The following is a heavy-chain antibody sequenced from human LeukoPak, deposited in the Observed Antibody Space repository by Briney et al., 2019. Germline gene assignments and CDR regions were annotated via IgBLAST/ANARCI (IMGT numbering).Heavy chain of an antibody. Sequence: PSETLSLTCTVSGGSVSGNGYYWSWIRQSPGKGLESIGYIFYTGSTNYNPSLKSRVTISVDTSNNQFSLNLSSVTAADTAVYYCARAPHSWNDVGLDYWGQGTLVTVSS. V-gene: IGHV4-61*08. CDR2: IFYTGST. J-gene: IGHJ4*02. CDR1: GGSVSGNGYY. D-gene: IGHD1-1*01. CDR3: ARAPHSWNDVGLDY.